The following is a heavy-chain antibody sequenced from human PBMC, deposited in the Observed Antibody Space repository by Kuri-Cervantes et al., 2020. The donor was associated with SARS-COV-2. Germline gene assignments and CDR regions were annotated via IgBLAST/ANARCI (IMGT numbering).Heavy chain of an antibody. J-gene: IGHJ2*01. CDR3: AKGRGYWYFDL. CDR1: GYTFTNYW. Sequence: KVSCKGSGYTFTNYWIGWARQVPGKGLEWMAIIYPGYSSTKYSPTFQGQVSISADKSTDTAYLQWSSLKASDTAIYFCAKGRGYWYFDLWGRGTMVTVSS. CDR2: IYPGYSST. D-gene: IGHD1-26*01. V-gene: IGHV5-51*01.